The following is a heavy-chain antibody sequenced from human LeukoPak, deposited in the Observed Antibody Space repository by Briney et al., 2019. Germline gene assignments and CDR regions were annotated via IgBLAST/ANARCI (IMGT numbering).Heavy chain of an antibody. D-gene: IGHD7-27*01. Sequence: AGGSLRLSCAASGFTVSSNHMSWVRQAPGKGLEWVSVIYSGGTIYYADSVKGRFTISRDNSKNTVYLEMNSLRAEDTAVYYCARDGENHYCDYWGQGTLVTVST. CDR3: ARDGENHYCDY. CDR2: IYSGGTI. V-gene: IGHV3-66*01. CDR1: GFTVSSNH. J-gene: IGHJ4*02.